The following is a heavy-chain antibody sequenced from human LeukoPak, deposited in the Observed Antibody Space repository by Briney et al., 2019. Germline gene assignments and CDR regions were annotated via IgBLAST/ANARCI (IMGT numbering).Heavy chain of an antibody. Sequence: PSETLSLACTVSGGSISSSSYYWGWVRQPPGKGLEWVGSIYYSGRTYDNPSLKSRVTISVDTSKNQFSLKLSSVTAADTAVYYCARLPWRVTVDYWGQGTLVTVS. D-gene: IGHD1-14*01. CDR3: ARLPWRVTVDY. CDR1: GGSISSSSYY. V-gene: IGHV4-39*01. J-gene: IGHJ4*02. CDR2: IYYSGRT.